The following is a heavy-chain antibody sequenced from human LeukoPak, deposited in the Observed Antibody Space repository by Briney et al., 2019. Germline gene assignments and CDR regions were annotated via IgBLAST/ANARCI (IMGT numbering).Heavy chain of an antibody. CDR1: GFTFRSYW. CDR2: IYNDGSDT. CDR3: ARGGFSHGFDV. J-gene: IGHJ3*01. Sequence: GGSLRLSCAASGFTFRSYWIHWVRQAPGKGLVWVGRIYNDGSDTIYADSAKGRFTVSRDTAKNTLYLQMNSLRAEDTAVYFCARGGFSHGFDVWGQGTVVTVSS. V-gene: IGHV3-74*01. D-gene: IGHD5-12*01.